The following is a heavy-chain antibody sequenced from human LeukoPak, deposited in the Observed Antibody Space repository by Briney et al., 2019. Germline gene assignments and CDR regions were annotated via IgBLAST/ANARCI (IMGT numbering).Heavy chain of an antibody. D-gene: IGHD5-18*01. CDR1: GFTFSSYW. J-gene: IGHJ4*02. CDR3: VRGQLWSYYHDY. CDR2: IKGDERST. Sequence: GGXXRLXCAASGFTFSSYWLHWVRHAPGKXVVWVSRIKGDERSTNYADSVKGRFTISRDNAKNTVYLEMNSLRAEDTAVYYCVRGQLWSYYHDYWGQGTLVTVSS. V-gene: IGHV3-74*01.